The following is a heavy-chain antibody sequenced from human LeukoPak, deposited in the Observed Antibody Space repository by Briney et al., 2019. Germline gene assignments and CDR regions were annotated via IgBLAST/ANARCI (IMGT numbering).Heavy chain of an antibody. Sequence: SETLSLTRSVSGGSISGYYWTWIRQPAGKGLEWIGRVYTSGSTHYNPSLKTRLTMSVDTSKNQFSLKLSSVTAADTAVYYCARLITGTTTAFDIWGQGTMVTVSS. V-gene: IGHV4-4*07. CDR1: GGSISGYY. CDR2: VYTSGST. D-gene: IGHD1-7*01. CDR3: ARLITGTTTAFDI. J-gene: IGHJ3*02.